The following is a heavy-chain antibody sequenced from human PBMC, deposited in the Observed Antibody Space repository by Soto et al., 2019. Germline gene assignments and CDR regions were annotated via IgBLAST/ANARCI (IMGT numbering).Heavy chain of an antibody. V-gene: IGHV1-18*01. CDR2: ISTYSGDT. Sequence: QVHLVQSGVEVKTPGASVKVSCQASGYTFFTYDISWVRQAPGQGLEWMGWISTYSGDTKYAQKFQGSVTMTTDTSTTTAYLELGSLRSGDTAVYYCARHHGPTTSENWFDPWGQGTLVTVSS. CDR1: GYTFFTYD. J-gene: IGHJ5*02. D-gene: IGHD5-12*01. CDR3: ARHHGPTTSENWFDP.